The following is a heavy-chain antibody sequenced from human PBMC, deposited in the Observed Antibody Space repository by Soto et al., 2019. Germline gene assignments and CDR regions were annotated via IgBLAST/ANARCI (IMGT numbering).Heavy chain of an antibody. CDR2: IYYSGST. D-gene: IGHD3-22*01. Sequence: ASETLSLTCTVSGGSISSYYWSWIRQPPGKGLEWIGYIYYSGSTNYNPSLKSRVTISVDTSKNQFSLKLSSVTAADTAVYYCARTNYYYDSSGYYFSYYYGMDVWGQGTTVTVSS. V-gene: IGHV4-59*01. CDR1: GGSISSYY. CDR3: ARTNYYYDSSGYYFSYYYGMDV. J-gene: IGHJ6*02.